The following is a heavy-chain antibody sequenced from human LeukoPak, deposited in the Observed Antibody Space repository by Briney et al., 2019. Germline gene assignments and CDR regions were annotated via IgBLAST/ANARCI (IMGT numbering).Heavy chain of an antibody. D-gene: IGHD3-3*01. CDR1: GGSISSSSYY. CDR3: ARDRGTRFLAKNWFDP. V-gene: IGHV4-39*07. CDR2: IYYSGST. Sequence: PSETLSLTCTVSGGSISSSSYYWGWIRQPPGKGLEWIGSIYYSGSTYYNPSLKSRVTISVDTSKNQFSLKLSSVTAADTAVYYCARDRGTRFLAKNWFDPWGQGTLVTVSS. J-gene: IGHJ5*02.